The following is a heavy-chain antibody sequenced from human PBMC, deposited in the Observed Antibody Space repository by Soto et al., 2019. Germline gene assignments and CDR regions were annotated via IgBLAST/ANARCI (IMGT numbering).Heavy chain of an antibody. D-gene: IGHD1-1*01. J-gene: IGHJ6*02. CDR3: AGTSWHYYYGMDL. CDR1: GVTFNSYA. V-gene: IGHV1-69*19. Sequence: QVQLEQSGAEVKKSGSSVKISCKASGVTFNSYALSWVRQAPGQGLEWMGGIIPVFDKPTYAQKFQGRVTITADESTNTGYMELGSLRSEDTAVYYCAGTSWHYYYGMDLWGQWTKVTVSS. CDR2: IIPVFDKP.